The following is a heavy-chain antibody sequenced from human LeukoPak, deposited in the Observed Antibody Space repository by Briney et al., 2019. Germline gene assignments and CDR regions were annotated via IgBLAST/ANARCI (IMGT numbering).Heavy chain of an antibody. CDR2: INHSGST. V-gene: IGHV4-34*01. Sequence: SETLSLTCAVYGGSFSGYYWSWIRQPPGKGLEWIGEINHSGSTNYNPSLKSRVTISVDTSKNQFSLKLSSVTAADTAVYYCARDNFPMVRGVIITGYYYGMDVWGQGTTVTVSS. J-gene: IGHJ6*02. CDR1: GGSFSGYY. D-gene: IGHD3-10*01. CDR3: ARDNFPMVRGVIITGYYYGMDV.